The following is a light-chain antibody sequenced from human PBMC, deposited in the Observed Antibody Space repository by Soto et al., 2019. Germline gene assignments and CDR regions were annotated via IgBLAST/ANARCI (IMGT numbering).Light chain of an antibody. CDR3: LPNFNFPWT. V-gene: IGKV1-6*01. CDR1: QGITDD. CDR2: AAS. Sequence: AIQMTQSPSSLYASVGDRVTINCRASQGITDDLGWYQQKPGKAPKLLIYAASSLQSGVPLRLSGSGSGTDFTLTISGLQPEDFAPYYCLPNFNFPWTFGQGTNGEIK. J-gene: IGKJ1*01.